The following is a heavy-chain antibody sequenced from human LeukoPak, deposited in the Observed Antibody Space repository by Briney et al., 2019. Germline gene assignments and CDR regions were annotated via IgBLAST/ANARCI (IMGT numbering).Heavy chain of an antibody. J-gene: IGHJ4*02. CDR1: GGSISSGSYY. Sequence: SETLSLTCTVSGGSISSGSYYWSWLRQPAGKGLEWIGRIYTSGSTNYNPSLKSRVTISVDTSKNQFSLKLSSVTAADTAVYYCASVRGWGAYWGQGTLVTVSS. V-gene: IGHV4-61*02. D-gene: IGHD3-16*01. CDR2: IYTSGST. CDR3: ASVRGWGAY.